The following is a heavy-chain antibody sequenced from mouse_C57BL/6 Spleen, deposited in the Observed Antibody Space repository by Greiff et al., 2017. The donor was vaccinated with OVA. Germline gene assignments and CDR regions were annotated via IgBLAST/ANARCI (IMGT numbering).Heavy chain of an antibody. CDR1: GFTFSSYA. V-gene: IGHV5-4*03. Sequence: EVKLMESGGGLVKPGGSLKLSCAASGFTFSSYAMSWVRQTPEKRLEWVATISDGGSYTYYPDNVKGRFTISRDNAKNNLYLQMSHLKSEDTAMYYCARGGTTVVACFDVWGTGTTVTVSS. J-gene: IGHJ1*03. CDR2: ISDGGSYT. CDR3: ARGGTTVVACFDV. D-gene: IGHD1-1*01.